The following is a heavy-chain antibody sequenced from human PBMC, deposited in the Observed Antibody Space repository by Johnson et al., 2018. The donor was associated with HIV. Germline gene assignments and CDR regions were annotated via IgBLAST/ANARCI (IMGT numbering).Heavy chain of an antibody. V-gene: IGHV3-11*04. D-gene: IGHD2-15*01. J-gene: IGHJ3*02. CDR1: GFTFSDYY. Sequence: QVQLVESGGELVQPGGSLRLSCAASGFTFSDYYMSWIHQAPGKGLEWVSYISTSDGTIYSADTVKGRFSISRDNAKNSLYLQMNSLRAEDTAVYYCARSRDCSGGSCPDAFDIWGQGTMVTVSS. CDR2: ISTSDGTI. CDR3: ARSRDCSGGSCPDAFDI.